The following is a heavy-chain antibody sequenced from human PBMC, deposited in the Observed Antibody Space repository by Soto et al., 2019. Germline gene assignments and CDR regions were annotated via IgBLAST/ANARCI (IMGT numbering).Heavy chain of an antibody. CDR1: GFTFSSYA. CDR2: ISGSGGST. Sequence: EVQLLESGGGLVQPGGSLRLSCAASGFTFSSYAMSWVRQAPGKGLEWVSAISGSGGSTYDADSVKGRFTISRDNSKNTLYLQMNSLRAEDTAVYYCAKDLSSYGYASLDYWGQGTLVTVSS. D-gene: IGHD5-18*01. CDR3: AKDLSSYGYASLDY. V-gene: IGHV3-23*01. J-gene: IGHJ4*02.